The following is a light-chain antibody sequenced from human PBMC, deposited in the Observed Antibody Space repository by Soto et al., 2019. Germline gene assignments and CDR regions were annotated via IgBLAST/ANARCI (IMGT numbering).Light chain of an antibody. J-gene: IGKJ2*01. CDR3: QESYSTPHT. Sequence: DIQMTQSPPSLSASVGDRVTITCRASQSISTYLNWYQQKPGKAPKLLIYAASSLQGGVPSRFSGGESETDFTLTISSVQPEDFATYYCQESYSTPHTFGQGTKLEIK. V-gene: IGKV1-39*01. CDR1: QSISTY. CDR2: AAS.